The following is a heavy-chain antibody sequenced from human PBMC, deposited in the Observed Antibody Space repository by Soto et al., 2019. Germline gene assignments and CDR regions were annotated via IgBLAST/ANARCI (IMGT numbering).Heavy chain of an antibody. CDR2: IYYSGST. CDR3: AREGAAPYYYYGMDV. D-gene: IGHD6-6*01. CDR1: GGSISSGGYF. J-gene: IGHJ6*02. V-gene: IGHV4-31*03. Sequence: QVQLQESDQGLVKPSQTLSLTCTVSGGSISSGGYFWSWIRQHPGKGLEWIGFIYYSGSTYYNPSLKSRVTISVDTSKNQFSLKLSSVTAADTAVYYCAREGAAPYYYYGMDVWGQGTTVTVPS.